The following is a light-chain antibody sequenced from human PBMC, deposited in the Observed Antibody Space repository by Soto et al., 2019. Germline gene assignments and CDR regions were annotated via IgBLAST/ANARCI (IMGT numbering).Light chain of an antibody. CDR3: QKYNSAPWT. V-gene: IGKV1-27*01. CDR2: GES. CDR1: QGISNY. J-gene: IGKJ1*01. Sequence: DIQMTQSPSSLSASVGDRVTTTCRASQGISNYLAWYQQKPGKVPKLLIYGESTLQSGVPSRFSGSGSGTDFTLTISSLQPEDVATYYCQKYNSAPWTFGQGTKVEIK.